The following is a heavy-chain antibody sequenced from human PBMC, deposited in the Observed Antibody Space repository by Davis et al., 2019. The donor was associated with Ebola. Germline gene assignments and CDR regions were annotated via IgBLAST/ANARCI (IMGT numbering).Heavy chain of an antibody. CDR1: GGSFSGYY. Sequence: GSLRLSCAVYGGSFSGYYWSWIRQPPGKGLEWIWEINHSGSTNYNPSLKSRVTISVDTSKNQFSLKLSSVTAADTAVYYCARGGYSSSSEWYYYYGMDVWGQGTTVTVSS. CDR3: ARGGYSSSSEWYYYYGMDV. J-gene: IGHJ6*02. CDR2: INHSGST. D-gene: IGHD6-6*01. V-gene: IGHV4-34*01.